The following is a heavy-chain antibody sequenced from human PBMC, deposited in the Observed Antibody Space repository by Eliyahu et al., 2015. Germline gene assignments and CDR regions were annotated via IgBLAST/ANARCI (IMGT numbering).Heavy chain of an antibody. V-gene: IGHV3-23*01. D-gene: IGHD1-26*01. CDR1: GFPFSSYA. J-gene: IGHJ4*02. Sequence: EVQLLXSGGGLVQPGGSLRLXCAASGFPFSSYAXSWVRQAPGKGLEWVSAISGSGGSTYYADSVKGRFTISRDNSKNTLYLQMNSLRAEDTAVYYCAKEGYSGSYAYYFDYWGQGTLVTVSS. CDR2: ISGSGGST. CDR3: AKEGYSGSYAYYFDY.